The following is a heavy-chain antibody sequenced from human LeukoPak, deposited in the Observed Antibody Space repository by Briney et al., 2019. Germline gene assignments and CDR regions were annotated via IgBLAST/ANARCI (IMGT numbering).Heavy chain of an antibody. CDR2: IYTSGST. Sequence: PSETLSLTCAVYGGSFSGYYWSWIRQPAGKGLEWIGRIYTSGSTNYNPSLKSRVTISVDTSKNPFSLKLSSVTAADTAVYYCARDQGYSGYAWGQGTLVTVSS. V-gene: IGHV4-4*07. CDR1: GGSFSGYY. J-gene: IGHJ5*02. D-gene: IGHD5-12*01. CDR3: ARDQGYSGYA.